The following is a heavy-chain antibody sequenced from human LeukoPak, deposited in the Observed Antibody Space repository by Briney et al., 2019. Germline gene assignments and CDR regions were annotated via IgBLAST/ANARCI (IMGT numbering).Heavy chain of an antibody. D-gene: IGHD3-22*01. CDR3: ARHGSRYYDSSGYVY. CDR1: GYTFTSYG. CDR2: ISAYNGNT. V-gene: IGHV1-18*01. Sequence: GASVKVSCKASGYTFTSYGISWVRQAPGQGLEWMGWISAYNGNTNYAQKLQGRVTMTTDTSTSTAYMELRSLRSDDTAVYYCARHGSRYYDSSGYVYWGQGTLVTVSS. J-gene: IGHJ4*02.